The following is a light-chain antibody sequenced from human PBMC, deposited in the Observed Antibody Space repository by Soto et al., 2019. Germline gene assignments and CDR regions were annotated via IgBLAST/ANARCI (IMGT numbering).Light chain of an antibody. CDR2: GAS. CDR1: QTITTY. J-gene: IGKJ1*01. V-gene: IGKV1-39*01. CDR3: QQSHSTPWT. Sequence: DLQMTQSPSSLSASVGDRVTITCRASQTITTYLNWYQQKPGKAPHLLIYGASSLQSGVPSRFTGSGSGTDFTLTISSLQPEDFATYYCQQSHSTPWTFGQGTEVEIK.